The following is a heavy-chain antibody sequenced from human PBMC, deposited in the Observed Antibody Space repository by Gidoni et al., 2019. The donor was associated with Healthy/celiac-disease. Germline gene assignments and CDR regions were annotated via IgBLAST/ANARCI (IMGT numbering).Heavy chain of an antibody. V-gene: IGHV3-21*01. Sequence: EVQLVESGGGLVKPGGSLRLSCAASGFTFISYSMNWVRQAPRKGLEWVSSISSSSSYIYYADSVKGRFTISRDNAKNSLYLQMNSLRAEDTAVYYCARDHPLISYGDSEAFDIWGQGTMVTVSS. J-gene: IGHJ3*02. CDR1: GFTFISYS. D-gene: IGHD4-17*01. CDR2: ISSSSSYI. CDR3: ARDHPLISYGDSEAFDI.